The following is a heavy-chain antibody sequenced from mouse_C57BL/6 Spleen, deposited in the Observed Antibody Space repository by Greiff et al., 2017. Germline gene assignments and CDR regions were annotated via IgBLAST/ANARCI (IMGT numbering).Heavy chain of an antibody. J-gene: IGHJ4*01. CDR1: GYTFTSYW. CDR3: ARMYYCRSSYGGYAMDY. V-gene: IGHV1-64*01. Sequence: VQLQQPGAELVKPGASLKLSCKASGYTFTSYWMHWVKQRPGQGLEWIGMIHPNSGSTNYNEKFKSKATLTVDKSSSTDYMQLSSLTSEDSAEDYCARMYYCRSSYGGYAMDYWGQGTSVTVSS. CDR2: IHPNSGST. D-gene: IGHD1-1*01.